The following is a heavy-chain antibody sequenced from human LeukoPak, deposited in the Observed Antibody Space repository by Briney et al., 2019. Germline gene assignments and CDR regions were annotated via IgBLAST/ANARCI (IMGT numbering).Heavy chain of an antibody. CDR1: GFTFSRHG. CDR3: ARDRAWNYFDY. Sequence: GGALRLSCAPSGFTFSRHGMHWVRQAPGKGLEWVAIISNDGSRKYYAHSVEGRFTIPRDNSKNTLYLQMDSLRAEDTAVYYCARDRAWNYFDYWGQGTLVTVSS. D-gene: IGHD5-12*01. CDR2: ISNDGSRK. J-gene: IGHJ4*02. V-gene: IGHV3-30*03.